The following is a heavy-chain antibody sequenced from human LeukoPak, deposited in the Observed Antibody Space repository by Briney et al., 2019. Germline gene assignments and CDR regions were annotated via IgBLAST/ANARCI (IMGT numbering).Heavy chain of an antibody. V-gene: IGHV1-69*06. J-gene: IGHJ4*02. Sequence: SVKVSCKASGGTFSSYAISWVRQAPGQGLEWMGGIIPIFGTANYAQKFQGRVTITADKSTSTAYMELSSLRSEDTAVCYCAGTYCYGSGSYYPLDYWGQGTLVTVSS. D-gene: IGHD3-10*01. CDR2: IIPIFGTA. CDR1: GGTFSSYA. CDR3: AGTYCYGSGSYYPLDY.